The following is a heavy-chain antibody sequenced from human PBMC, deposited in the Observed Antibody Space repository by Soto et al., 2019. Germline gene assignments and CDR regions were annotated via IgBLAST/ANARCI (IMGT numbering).Heavy chain of an antibody. J-gene: IGHJ4*02. V-gene: IGHV3-48*02. D-gene: IGHD6-13*01. CDR1: GFTFSSYS. Sequence: GGSLRLSCAASGFTFSSYSMNWVRQAPGKGLEWVSYISSSSSTIYYADSVKGRFTISRDNAKNSLYLQMNSLRDEDTAVYYCARSLAATGPRPLCSFDYWGQATLVTVSS. CDR3: ARSLAATGPRPLCSFDY. CDR2: ISSSSSTI.